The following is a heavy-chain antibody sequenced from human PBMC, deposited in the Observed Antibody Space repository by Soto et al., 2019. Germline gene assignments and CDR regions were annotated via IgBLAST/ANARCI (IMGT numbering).Heavy chain of an antibody. Sequence: PGGSLRVSCAASGFTFSSYSMNWVRQAPGKGLEWVSSISSSSSYIYYADSVKGRFTISRDNAKNSLYLQMNSLRAEDTAVYYCARDTFYCTNGVCYPAGYCDYWGQGTLVTVSS. CDR1: GFTFSSYS. J-gene: IGHJ4*01. CDR3: ARDTFYCTNGVCYPAGYCDY. CDR2: ISSSSSYI. V-gene: IGHV3-21*01. D-gene: IGHD2-8*01.